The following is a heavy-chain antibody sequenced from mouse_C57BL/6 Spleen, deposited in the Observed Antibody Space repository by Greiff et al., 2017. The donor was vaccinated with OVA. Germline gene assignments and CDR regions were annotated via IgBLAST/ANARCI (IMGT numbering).Heavy chain of an antibody. J-gene: IGHJ3*01. CDR2: IDPETGGT. Sequence: QVHVKQSGAELVRPGASVTLSCKASGYTFTDYEMHWVKQTPVHGLEWIGAIDPETGGTAYNQKFKGKAILTADKSSSTAYMELRSLTSEDSAVYYCTARGDDGYSTLARFAYWGQGTLVTVSA. V-gene: IGHV1-15*01. CDR1: GYTFTDYE. CDR3: TARGDDGYSTLARFAY. D-gene: IGHD2-3*01.